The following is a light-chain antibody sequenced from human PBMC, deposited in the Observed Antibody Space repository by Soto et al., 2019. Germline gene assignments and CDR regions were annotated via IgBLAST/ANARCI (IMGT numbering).Light chain of an antibody. V-gene: IGKV3-11*01. CDR3: RQRTNWPIT. J-gene: IGKJ5*01. Sequence: EIVLTQSPATLSLSPGERATLSCRASQSVSSYLAWYQQKPGQAPRLLIYDASNRATGIPARFSGSGSGTDFTLTISSLEPEDFAVYYCRQRTNWPITFGQGTRLEMK. CDR1: QSVSSY. CDR2: DAS.